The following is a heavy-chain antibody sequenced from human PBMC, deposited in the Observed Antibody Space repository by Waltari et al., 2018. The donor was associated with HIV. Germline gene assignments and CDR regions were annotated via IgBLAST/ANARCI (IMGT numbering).Heavy chain of an antibody. CDR1: GSSFPGHW. Sequence: EVQLLPSVAEVKTHGESLTISCKVSGSSFPGHWIEWVPQKPGKGLEWMGIIYPRDSETRLSPSFQGQVTISADKSIDTAYLHWTSLKASDTAIYYCTRQLYRGGEVAYWGQGTLVTVSS. D-gene: IGHD3-10*01. CDR2: IYPRDSET. V-gene: IGHV5-51*01. J-gene: IGHJ4*02. CDR3: TRQLYRGGEVAY.